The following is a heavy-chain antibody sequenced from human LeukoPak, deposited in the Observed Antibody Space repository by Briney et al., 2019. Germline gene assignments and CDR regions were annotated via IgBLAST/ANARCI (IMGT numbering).Heavy chain of an antibody. CDR2: ITERGST. J-gene: IGHJ5*02. Sequence: PSETLSLTCAVSGGSFSGHYWSWIRQSPGKGLEWIGEITERGSTNYNPSLKSRVTILRDTSKNHFSLKVSSVTAADTAVYYCARGPITEDGTFHSPNAWGQGTLVTVSS. D-gene: IGHD1-1*01. V-gene: IGHV4-34*01. CDR1: GGSFSGHY. CDR3: ARGPITEDGTFHSPNA.